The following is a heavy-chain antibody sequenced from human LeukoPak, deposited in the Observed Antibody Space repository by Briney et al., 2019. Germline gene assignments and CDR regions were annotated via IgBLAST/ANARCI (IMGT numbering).Heavy chain of an antibody. D-gene: IGHD5-12*01. CDR1: GFTFSSYA. J-gene: IGHJ4*02. CDR3: AKDQGGYSAYGHLDY. V-gene: IGHV3-23*01. CDR2: IGATGVST. Sequence: GGSLRLSCAASGFTFSSYAMSWVRQAPRKGLEWVSGIGATGVSTFYGDSVKGRFTISKDNSKNILYLRMDSLRAEDTAVYYCAKDQGGYSAYGHLDYWGQGTLVTVSS.